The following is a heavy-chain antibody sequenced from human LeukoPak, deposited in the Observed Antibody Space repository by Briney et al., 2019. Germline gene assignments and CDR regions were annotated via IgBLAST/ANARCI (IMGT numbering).Heavy chain of an antibody. CDR1: GFGFGSNW. V-gene: IGHV3-7*03. Sequence: QPGGSLRLTCAASGFGFGSNWMTWVGQAPGKGPEWWATIKHDGSEKNYVDSVKGRLTISRDNTKNSLYLEMNSLRAEDTAVYYCARLEYNWNPRALDYWGQGTLVTVSS. D-gene: IGHD1-20*01. CDR3: ARLEYNWNPRALDY. J-gene: IGHJ4*02. CDR2: IKHDGSEK.